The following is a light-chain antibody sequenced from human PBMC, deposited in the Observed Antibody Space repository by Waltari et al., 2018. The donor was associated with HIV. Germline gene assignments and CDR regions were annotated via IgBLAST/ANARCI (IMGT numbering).Light chain of an antibody. CDR1: KLGDKY. CDR3: QAWDSSTEV. Sequence: SYELTQPPSVSVSPGQTASITCSGDKLGDKYACWYQQKPGQSPVLVIYQDSKRPSGCPERFSGSNSGNTATLTISGTQAMDEADYYCQAWDSSTEVFGGGTKLTVL. J-gene: IGLJ2*01. CDR2: QDS. V-gene: IGLV3-1*01.